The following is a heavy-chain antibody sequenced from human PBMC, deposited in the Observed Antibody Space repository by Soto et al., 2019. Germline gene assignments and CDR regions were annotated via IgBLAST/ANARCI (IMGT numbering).Heavy chain of an antibody. CDR2: IGISGDT. J-gene: IGHJ4*02. Sequence: GSLRLSCEASGFTFSKFDMHWVRQPTGKGLEWVSTIGISGDTYYAVSVKGRFTISRDNAKNSLSLQMNSLRAGDTALYFCARGQEVGAHFFDSWGQRPRSPSPQ. CDR1: GFTFSKFD. D-gene: IGHD2-15*01. V-gene: IGHV3-13*04. CDR3: ARGQEVGAHFFDS.